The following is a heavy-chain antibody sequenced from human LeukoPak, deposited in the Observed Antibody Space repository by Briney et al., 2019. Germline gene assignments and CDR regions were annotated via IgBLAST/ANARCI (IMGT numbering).Heavy chain of an antibody. CDR2: INWNGGST. V-gene: IGHV3-20*04. CDR1: GFTFDDYG. J-gene: IGHJ4*02. Sequence: GGSLRLSCAASGFTFDDYGMSWVRQAPGKGLEWVSGINWNGGSTGYADSVKGRFTISRDNAKNSLYLQMNSLRAEDTAVYYCAKDSDYYDSSGYYASYFDFWGQGALVTVSS. CDR3: AKDSDYYDSSGYYASYFDF. D-gene: IGHD3-22*01.